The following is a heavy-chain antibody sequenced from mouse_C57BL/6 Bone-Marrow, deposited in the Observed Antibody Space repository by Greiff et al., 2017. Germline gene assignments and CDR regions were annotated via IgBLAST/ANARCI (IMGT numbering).Heavy chain of an antibody. D-gene: IGHD2-4*01. CDR2: ISSGGSYT. V-gene: IGHV5-6*01. CDR3: ARQDLSTMITTTGYYFDY. CDR1: GFTFSSYG. Sequence: EVTVVESGGDLVKPGGSLQLSCAASGFTFSSYGMSWVRQTPDKRLEWVATISSGGSYTSSPDSVKGRFTISRDNAKNTLYLQMSSLKSEDTAMYYCARQDLSTMITTTGYYFDYWGQGTTRTVSS. J-gene: IGHJ2*01.